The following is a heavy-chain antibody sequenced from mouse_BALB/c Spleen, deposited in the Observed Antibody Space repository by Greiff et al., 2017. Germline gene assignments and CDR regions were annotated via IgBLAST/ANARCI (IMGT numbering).Heavy chain of an antibody. CDR3: AREGRYDVGAMDY. Sequence: QVQLQQSGAELVRPGTSVKVSCKASGYAFTNYLIEWVKQRPGQGLEWIGYINPSTGYTEYNQKFKDKATLTADKSSSTAYMQLSSLTSEDSAVYYCAREGRYDVGAMDYWGQGTSVTVSS. CDR2: INPSTGYT. D-gene: IGHD2-14*01. J-gene: IGHJ4*01. CDR1: GYAFTNYL. V-gene: IGHV1-4*01.